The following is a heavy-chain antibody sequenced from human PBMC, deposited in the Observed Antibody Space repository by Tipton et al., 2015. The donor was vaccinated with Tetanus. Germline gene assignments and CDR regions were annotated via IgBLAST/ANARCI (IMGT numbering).Heavy chain of an antibody. Sequence: QLVQSGAEVKEPGASVKLSCKASGYTFTNFAINWVRQAPGQGLEGVGWISAYNGNTNYAQKLQGRVTMTTDTSTSTAYMELRSLRSDDTAVYYCARPIGHIDAFDIWGQGTMVTVSS. V-gene: IGHV1-18*01. CDR3: ARPIGHIDAFDI. D-gene: IGHD2-21*01. CDR1: GYTFTNFA. CDR2: ISAYNGNT. J-gene: IGHJ3*02.